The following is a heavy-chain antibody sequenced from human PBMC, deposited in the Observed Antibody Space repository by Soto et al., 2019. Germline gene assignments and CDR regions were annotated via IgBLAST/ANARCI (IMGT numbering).Heavy chain of an antibody. CDR1: GGTFSSYT. Sequence: QVQLVQSGAEVKKPGSSVKVSCKASGGTFSSYTISWVRQAPGQGLEWMGRIIPILGIANYAQKFQGRVTITADKSTSAADVELRSLRSEDTAVYYCARDRIVVVPAAMGGGYYYYGMDVGGQGTTVTVSS. CDR2: IIPILGIA. D-gene: IGHD2-2*01. CDR3: ARDRIVVVPAAMGGGYYYYGMDV. J-gene: IGHJ6*02. V-gene: IGHV1-69*08.